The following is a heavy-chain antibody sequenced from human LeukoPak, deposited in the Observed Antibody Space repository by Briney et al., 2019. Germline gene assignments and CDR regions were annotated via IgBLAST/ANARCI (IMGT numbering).Heavy chain of an antibody. J-gene: IGHJ4*02. D-gene: IGHD3-22*01. CDR2: IYYSGDT. Sequence: PSETLSLTCSVSDASISTSGHYWSWIRRHPGKGLDWIGYIYYSGDTHYNASLRSRVSISVDTSQSQFSLKLSSVTAADTAVYYCARVLNYYDNSGYFYFFDYWGQGTPVTVSS. CDR1: DASISTSGHY. V-gene: IGHV4-31*03. CDR3: ARVLNYYDNSGYFYFFDY.